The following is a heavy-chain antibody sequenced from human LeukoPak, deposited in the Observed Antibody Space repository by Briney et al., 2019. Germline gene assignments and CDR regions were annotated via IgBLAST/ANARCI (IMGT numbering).Heavy chain of an antibody. Sequence: GSLRLSCTASGFTFGDYAMSWVRQAPGKGLEWVGFIRSKAYGGTTEYAASVKGRFTISRDDSKSIAYLQMNSLKTEDTAVYYCTRQDRPGDAFDIWGQGTMVTVSS. J-gene: IGHJ3*02. CDR3: TRQDRPGDAFDI. CDR1: GFTFGDYA. V-gene: IGHV3-49*04. CDR2: IRSKAYGGTT.